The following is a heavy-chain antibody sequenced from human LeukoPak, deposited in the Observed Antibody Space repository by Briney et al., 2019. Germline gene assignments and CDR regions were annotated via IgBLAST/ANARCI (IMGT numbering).Heavy chain of an antibody. CDR3: ARAGGFGESGDYFDY. D-gene: IGHD3-10*01. J-gene: IGHJ4*02. CDR2: INGGSGNT. Sequence: GASVKVSCKASDYTFTSYAMHWVRQAPGQRLEWMGWINGGSGNTIYSQKFHGRVTITRETSASTAYMELSSLRSEDTAVYYCARAGGFGESGDYFDYWGQGTLVTVSS. V-gene: IGHV1-3*01. CDR1: DYTFTSYA.